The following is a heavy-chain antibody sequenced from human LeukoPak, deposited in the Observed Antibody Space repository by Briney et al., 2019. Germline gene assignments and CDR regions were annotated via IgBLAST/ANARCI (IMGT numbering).Heavy chain of an antibody. Sequence: ASVKVSCKASGYTFTSYDINWVRQATGQGLEWMGWMNPNSGNTGYAQKFQGRVTMTRNTSISTAYMELSSLRSEDTAVYYCATEITMVRGVKRRDAFDIWGQGTMVTVSS. D-gene: IGHD3-10*01. V-gene: IGHV1-8*01. J-gene: IGHJ3*02. CDR3: ATEITMVRGVKRRDAFDI. CDR1: GYTFTSYD. CDR2: MNPNSGNT.